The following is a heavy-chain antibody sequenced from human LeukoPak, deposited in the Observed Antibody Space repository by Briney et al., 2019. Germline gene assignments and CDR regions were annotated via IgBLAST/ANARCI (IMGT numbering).Heavy chain of an antibody. J-gene: IGHJ4*02. CDR3: ARIGFTYGQPFYFDY. Sequence: PSETLSLTCAVYGGSFSGYYWSWIRQPPGKGLEWIGEINHSGSTNYNPSLKSRVTISVDTSKNQFSLKLSSVTAADTAVYYCARIGFTYGQPFYFDYWGQGTLVTVSS. CDR2: INHSGST. CDR1: GGSFSGYY. V-gene: IGHV4-34*01. D-gene: IGHD5-18*01.